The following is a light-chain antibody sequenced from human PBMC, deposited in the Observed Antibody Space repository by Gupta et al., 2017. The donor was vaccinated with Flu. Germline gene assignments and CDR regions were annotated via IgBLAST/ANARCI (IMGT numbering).Light chain of an antibody. CDR2: STN. V-gene: IGLV8-61*01. J-gene: IGLJ3*02. CDR1: SGSVSTSYY. Sequence: QTVVTQEPSFSVSPGGTVTLTCGLSSGSVSTSYYPSWYQQTPGQAPRTLIYSTNTRYSGVPDRFYGYILGTNADTNITGAQADDEAYYYCVLYMGSGFWVFGGGTKLTVL. CDR3: VLYMGSGFWV.